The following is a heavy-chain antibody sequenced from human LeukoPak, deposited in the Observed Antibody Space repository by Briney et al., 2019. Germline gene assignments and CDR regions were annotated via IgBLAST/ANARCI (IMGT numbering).Heavy chain of an antibody. CDR3: ARGPETYYYDSSAYY. CDR2: INNDGSTT. CDR1: GFTFSGYW. Sequence: GGSLRLYCAASGFTFSGYWMHWVRQAPGKGLVWVSRINNDGSTTNYADSVKGRFTISRDNAENTLYLQMNSLRAEDTAVYYCARGPETYYYDSSAYYWGQGTLVTVSS. V-gene: IGHV3-74*01. D-gene: IGHD3-22*01. J-gene: IGHJ4*02.